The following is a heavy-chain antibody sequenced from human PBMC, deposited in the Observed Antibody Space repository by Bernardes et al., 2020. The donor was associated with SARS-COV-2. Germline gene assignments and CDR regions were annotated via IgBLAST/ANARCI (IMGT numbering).Heavy chain of an antibody. J-gene: IGHJ5*02. CDR1: GFTFSSYA. CDR2: ISGSGGST. Sequence: GGSLRLSCAASGFTFSSYAMSWVRQAPGKGLEWVSAISGSGGSTYYADSVKGRFTISRDNSKNTLYLQMNSLRAEDTAVYYCARYQLRGNWFDPWGQGTLVTVSS. D-gene: IGHD2-2*01. CDR3: ARYQLRGNWFDP. V-gene: IGHV3-23*01.